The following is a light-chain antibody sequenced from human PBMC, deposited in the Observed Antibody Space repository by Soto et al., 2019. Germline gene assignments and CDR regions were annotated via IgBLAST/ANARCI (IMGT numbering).Light chain of an antibody. Sequence: EIVLTQSPATLSSSPGERATLSCRASQSVSSSYLAWYQQKPGLAPRLLTYGASRRATGIPDRFRGSGSGTDFTLTISRLEPEDFAVYYCQQYGSSPVTFGQGTKLEIK. CDR3: QQYGSSPVT. J-gene: IGKJ2*01. V-gene: IGKV3-20*01. CDR1: QSVSSSY. CDR2: GAS.